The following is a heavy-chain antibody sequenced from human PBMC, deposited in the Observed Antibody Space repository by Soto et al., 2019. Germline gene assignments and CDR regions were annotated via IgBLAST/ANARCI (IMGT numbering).Heavy chain of an antibody. V-gene: IGHV4-30-4*01. Sequence: QVQLQESGPGLVKPSQTLSLTCTVSGGSISSGDYYWSWIRQPPGKGLEWIGYIYYSGSTYYNPSLKGRVTLSVDTSKNQFSLKLSSVTAADTAVYYCARAMVVTQNWFDPWGQGTLVTVSS. CDR2: IYYSGST. J-gene: IGHJ5*02. CDR3: ARAMVVTQNWFDP. CDR1: GGSISSGDYY. D-gene: IGHD2-21*02.